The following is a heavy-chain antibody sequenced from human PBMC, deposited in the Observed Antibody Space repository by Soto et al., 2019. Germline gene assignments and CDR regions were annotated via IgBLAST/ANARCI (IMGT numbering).Heavy chain of an antibody. Sequence: QVQLVESGGGVVQPGRSLRLSCAASGVTFGSYGMHWVREAPGKGLDWEAVISYHGSNKYYADSVKGRFTISRDKSNITLYLQLSSLRAEDTAVYYCANDASQFIVVVVAANLSAFDIWGQGPMVAFSS. D-gene: IGHD2-15*01. CDR2: ISYHGSNK. CDR1: GVTFGSYG. V-gene: IGHV3-30*18. CDR3: ANDASQFIVVVVAANLSAFDI. J-gene: IGHJ3*02.